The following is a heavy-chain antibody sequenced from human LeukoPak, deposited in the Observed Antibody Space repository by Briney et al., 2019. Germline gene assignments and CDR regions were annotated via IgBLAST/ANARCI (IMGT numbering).Heavy chain of an antibody. CDR1: GFAFSNYA. J-gene: IGHJ5*02. CDR2: LSESGDVT. D-gene: IGHD5-24*01. V-gene: IGHV3-23*01. CDR3: AKQFVDI. Sequence: GGSLRLSCAASGFAFSNYAMNWVRQAPGEGLEWVSSLSESGDVTSYADSVKGRFTISRDNSRNILHLQMSSLRAEDTAIYYCAKQFVDIWGQGTLVIVSS.